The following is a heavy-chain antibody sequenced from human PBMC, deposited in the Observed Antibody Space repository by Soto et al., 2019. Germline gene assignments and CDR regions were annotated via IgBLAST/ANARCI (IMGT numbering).Heavy chain of an antibody. CDR3: ARDLSYYYYHNGMDV. V-gene: IGHV3-21*01. Sequence: GGSLRLSCTASGFTFSLYSMDWVRQAPGKGLEWVSSISPSSSYMYYADSVKGRFTISRDNAKNSVYLQMNSLRAEDTALYYCARDLSYYYYHNGMDVWGQGTTVTVSS. CDR2: ISPSSSYM. J-gene: IGHJ6*02. CDR1: GFTFSLYS.